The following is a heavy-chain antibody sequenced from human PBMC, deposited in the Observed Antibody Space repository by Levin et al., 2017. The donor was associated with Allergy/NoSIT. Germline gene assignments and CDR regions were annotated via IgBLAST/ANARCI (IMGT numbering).Heavy chain of an antibody. D-gene: IGHD3-9*01. CDR1: GFTFSSYW. CDR2: IQQDGSEK. V-gene: IGHV3-7*01. CDR3: ARGLRYIDWLSPTFAFDI. Sequence: LSLTCAASGFTFSSYWMSWVRQAPGKGLEWVANIQQDGSEKYYVDSVKGRFTISRDNAKNSLYLQMNSLRAEDTAVYYCARGLRYIDWLSPTFAFDIWGQGTMVTVS. J-gene: IGHJ3*02.